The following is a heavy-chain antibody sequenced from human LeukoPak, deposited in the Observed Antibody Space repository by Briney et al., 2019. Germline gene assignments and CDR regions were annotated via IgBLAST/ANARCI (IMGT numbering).Heavy chain of an antibody. CDR1: GGSFSGHY. D-gene: IGHD4-17*01. J-gene: IGHJ3*02. V-gene: IGHV4-34*01. CDR2: INHSGST. Sequence: PSETLSLTCAVYGGSFSGHYWNCIRQPPGKGLEWIGEINHSGSTNYNPSLKSRVTISVDTSKNQFSLKLSSVTAADTAVYYCARGQNTVTDGGAFGIWGQGTMVTVSS. CDR3: ARGQNTVTDGGAFGI.